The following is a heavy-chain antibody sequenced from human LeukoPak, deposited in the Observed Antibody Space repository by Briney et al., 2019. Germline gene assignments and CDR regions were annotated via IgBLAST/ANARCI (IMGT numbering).Heavy chain of an antibody. CDR2: INWNGGST. CDR1: GFTFDDYG. CDR3: ARVAPSYDFWSGYLPGY. Sequence: GGSLRLSCAASGFTFDDYGMSWVRQAPGKGLEWVSGINWNGGSTVYADSVKGRFTISRDNAKNSLYLQMNSLRAEDTALYYCARVAPSYDFWSGYLPGYWGQGTLVTVSS. D-gene: IGHD3-3*01. V-gene: IGHV3-20*04. J-gene: IGHJ4*02.